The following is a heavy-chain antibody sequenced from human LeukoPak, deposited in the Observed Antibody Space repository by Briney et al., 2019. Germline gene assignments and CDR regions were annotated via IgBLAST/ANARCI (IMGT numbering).Heavy chain of an antibody. CDR1: GFTFSSYS. D-gene: IGHD3-9*01. V-gene: IGHV3-21*01. Sequence: NPGGSLRLSCAVSGFTFSSYSMSWVRQAPGKGLEWVSSIISSSSYIYNADSVKGRFTISRDNAKNSLFLQMNSLRAEDTAVYYCARGNTIIGMVHFDHWGQGTLVTVSS. CDR3: ARGNTIIGMVHFDH. J-gene: IGHJ4*02. CDR2: IISSSSYI.